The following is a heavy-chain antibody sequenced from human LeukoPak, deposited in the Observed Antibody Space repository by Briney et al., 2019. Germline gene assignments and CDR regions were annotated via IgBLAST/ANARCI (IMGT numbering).Heavy chain of an antibody. CDR1: GFTFSNHA. Sequence: GGSLRLSCAASGFTFSNHAMSWVRQAPGKGPEWVPIISYNGVTTYYADSVKGRVSFSRDNSKNMMYLEMNSLRAEDTAVYFCARGLDSSSWARVFDFWGPGTLLIVSS. V-gene: IGHV3-23*01. CDR3: ARGLDSSSWARVFDF. J-gene: IGHJ4*02. CDR2: ISYNGVTT. D-gene: IGHD3-22*01.